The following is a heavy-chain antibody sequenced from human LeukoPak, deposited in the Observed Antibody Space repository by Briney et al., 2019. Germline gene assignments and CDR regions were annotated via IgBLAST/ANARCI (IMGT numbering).Heavy chain of an antibody. J-gene: IGHJ4*02. CDR2: TSGDEDST. V-gene: IGHV3-23*01. D-gene: IGHD6-19*01. Sequence: SGGSLRLSCAASGLTFKNFAMSWVRHAPGKGLEWLAVTSGDEDSTHYADSVRGHFVISTDNSKNTSFLHMNSLRAEDTAVYYCTIDLMTGFSSGWHFAYWGQGALVTVSS. CDR3: TIDLMTGFSSGWHFAY. CDR1: GLTFKNFA.